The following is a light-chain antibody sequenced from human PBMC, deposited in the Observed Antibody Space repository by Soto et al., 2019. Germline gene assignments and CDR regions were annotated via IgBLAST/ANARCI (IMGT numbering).Light chain of an antibody. V-gene: IGLV2-18*02. CDR3: TSYTSRSAYV. J-gene: IGLJ1*01. CDR2: EVT. Sequence: QSALTQPPSVSGSPGQSVTISCTGTSSDVGRYNRVSWYQQSPGTAPKLMIYEVTNRPSGVPDRFSGSKSGTAASLTISVLHADDAADYYCTSYTSRSAYVFGTGTKVTVL. CDR1: SSDVGRYNR.